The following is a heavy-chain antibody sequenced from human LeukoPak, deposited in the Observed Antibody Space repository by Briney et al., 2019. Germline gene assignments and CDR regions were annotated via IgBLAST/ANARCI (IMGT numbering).Heavy chain of an antibody. J-gene: IGHJ4*02. CDR3: ALGDCSSTSCYVFDY. Sequence: SGTLSLTCTVSGVSLSSSYWSWIRQPPGKRLEWIGYIYYNGNTNSNPSLKSRVTISADTSKNQFSLKLSFVTAADTAVYFCALGDCSSTSCYVFDYWGQGTLVTVSS. V-gene: IGHV4-59*01. CDR1: GVSLSSSY. CDR2: IYYNGNT. D-gene: IGHD2-2*01.